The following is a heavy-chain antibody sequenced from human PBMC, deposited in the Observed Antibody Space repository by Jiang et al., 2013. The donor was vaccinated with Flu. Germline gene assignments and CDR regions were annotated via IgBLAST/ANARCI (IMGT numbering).Heavy chain of an antibody. D-gene: IGHD6-13*01. J-gene: IGHJ4*02. CDR1: GGSFSGYY. CDR2: INHSGST. Sequence: LLKPSETLSLTCAVYGGSFSGYYWSWIRQSPGKGLEWIGEINHSGSTNYNPSLKSRVTISVDTSKNQFSLKLSSVTAADTAVYYCARRGAAAGTEYYWGQGTLVTVSS. CDR3: ARRGAAAGTEYY. V-gene: IGHV4-34*01.